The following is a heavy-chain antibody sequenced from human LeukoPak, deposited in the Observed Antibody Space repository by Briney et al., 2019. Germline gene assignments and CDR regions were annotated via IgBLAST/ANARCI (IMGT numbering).Heavy chain of an antibody. J-gene: IGHJ4*02. Sequence: GGSLRRSCAASGFTFSDYYMSWIRQAPGKGLEWVSYISSSGSTIYYADSVKGRFTISRDNAKNSLYLQMNSLRAEDTAVYYCARDRGWNYYDSSGYPDYWGQGTLVTVSS. CDR3: ARDRGWNYYDSSGYPDY. CDR2: ISSSGSTI. D-gene: IGHD3-22*01. CDR1: GFTFSDYY. V-gene: IGHV3-11*01.